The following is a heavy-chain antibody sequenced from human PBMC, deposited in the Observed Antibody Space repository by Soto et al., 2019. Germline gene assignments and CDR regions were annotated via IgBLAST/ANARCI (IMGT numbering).Heavy chain of an antibody. Sequence: SETLSLTCTVSGDSITASYSNWAWIRQPPGKGLEWIGTFYYSGTTSQKPPLRSRITISGDTSRKQFSLNLRSVTAADSGVYYCAKLVRDDVRRSDLDHWGQGTLVTVSS. D-gene: IGHD3-10*02. CDR1: GDSITASYSN. J-gene: IGHJ4*02. V-gene: IGHV4-39*01. CDR3: AKLVRDDVRRSDLDH. CDR2: FYYSGTT.